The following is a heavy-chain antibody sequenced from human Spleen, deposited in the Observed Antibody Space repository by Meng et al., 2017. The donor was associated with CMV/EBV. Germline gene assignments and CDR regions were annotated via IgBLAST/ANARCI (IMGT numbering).Heavy chain of an antibody. CDR2: IFADGST. V-gene: IGHV3-53*01. CDR3: LRDRRKWELYVDAAFDF. D-gene: IGHD1-26*01. Sequence: GESLKISCAASGASVTDHYMSWVRQAPGKGLQWVSAIFADGSTKYAESVKGRFSISRDNSNNALHLQMNSLTAEDTALSYCLRDRRKWELYVDAAFDFWGQGTMVTVSS. J-gene: IGHJ3*01. CDR1: GASVTDHY.